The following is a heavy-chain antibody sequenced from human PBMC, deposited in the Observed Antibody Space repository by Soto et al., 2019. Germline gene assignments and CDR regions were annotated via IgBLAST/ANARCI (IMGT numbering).Heavy chain of an antibody. CDR1: GYTFTSYG. V-gene: IGHV1-18*01. J-gene: IGHJ4*02. D-gene: IGHD3-22*01. CDR2: ISANIGIT. CDR3: ASFLTYYYDSSGYPIDY. Sequence: ASVKVSCKASGYTFTSYGISWVRQAPGQGLEWMGRISANIGITNYAQKFQGRVTITADKSTSTAYMELSSLRSEDTAVYYCASFLTYYYDSSGYPIDYWGQGTLVTVSS.